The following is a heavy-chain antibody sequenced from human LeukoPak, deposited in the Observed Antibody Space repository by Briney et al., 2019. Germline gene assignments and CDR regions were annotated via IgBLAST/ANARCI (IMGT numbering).Heavy chain of an antibody. D-gene: IGHD3-10*01. Sequence: GGSLRLSCAGSGLTFSRYTMHWVRQAPGKGLEWVAIISYDGSNKHYADPVKGRFTISRDNSKNTLSLQMNSLRAEDTAVYYCAREGWDGSGSLDYWGQGTLVTVSS. V-gene: IGHV3-30-3*01. CDR2: ISYDGSNK. CDR1: GLTFSRYT. J-gene: IGHJ4*02. CDR3: AREGWDGSGSLDY.